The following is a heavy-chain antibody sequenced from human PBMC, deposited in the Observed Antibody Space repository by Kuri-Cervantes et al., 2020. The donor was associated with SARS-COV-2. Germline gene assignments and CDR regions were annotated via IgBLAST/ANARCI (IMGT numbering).Heavy chain of an antibody. Sequence: GGSLRLSCAASGFNFSRTDMHWVRQAPGKGLEWVAVISHDGKNKKCIASGKGRFTISRDSSQNTLYLHMKSLRSEDTAMYYCAKDRVGAQDFWGQGTLVTVSS. CDR3: AKDRVGAQDF. CDR1: GFNFSRTD. CDR2: ISHDGKNK. V-gene: IGHV3-30*18. D-gene: IGHD4/OR15-4a*01. J-gene: IGHJ4*02.